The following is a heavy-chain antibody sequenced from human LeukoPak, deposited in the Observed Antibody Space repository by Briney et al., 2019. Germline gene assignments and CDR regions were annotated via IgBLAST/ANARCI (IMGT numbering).Heavy chain of an antibody. V-gene: IGHV4-59*01. D-gene: IGHD3-22*01. J-gene: IGHJ4*02. CDR2: IYYSGST. Sequence: SETLSLTCTVSGGSISSYYWSWIRQPPGKGLEWIGYIYYSGSTNYNPSLKSRVTISVDTSKNQFSLKLSSVTAADTAVYYCARDYYDSSGYYPYYFDYWGQGTLVTVSP. CDR1: GGSISSYY. CDR3: ARDYYDSSGYYPYYFDY.